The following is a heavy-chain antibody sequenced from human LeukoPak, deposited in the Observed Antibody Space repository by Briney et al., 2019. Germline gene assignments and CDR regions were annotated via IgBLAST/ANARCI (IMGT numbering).Heavy chain of an antibody. Sequence: GESLKITCKGSGYSFTSYWIGWVRQMPGKGLEWMGIIYPGDSDTRYSPSFQGQVTISADKSISTAYLQWSSLKASDTAMYYCAGAADGYSSSWTYYYYYYGMDVWGQGTTVTVSS. V-gene: IGHV5-51*01. J-gene: IGHJ6*02. CDR2: IYPGDSDT. D-gene: IGHD6-13*01. CDR3: AGAADGYSSSWTYYYYYYGMDV. CDR1: GYSFTSYW.